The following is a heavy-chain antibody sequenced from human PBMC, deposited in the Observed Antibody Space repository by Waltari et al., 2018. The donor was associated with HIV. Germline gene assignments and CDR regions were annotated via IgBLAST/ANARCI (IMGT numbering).Heavy chain of an antibody. CDR2: LYPDDTT. CDR1: GFNFYKQY. CDR3: ATGVRYLGP. J-gene: IGHJ5*02. D-gene: IGHD3-16*02. Sequence: TGGDTIRPGGSLRLSCGAPGFNFYKQYVPWVRQSPEWGLECICVLYPDDTTHYADSVRGRFDISRRSSKNSVDLIINNLLFEDSAIYYCATGVRYLGPWGQGTPVTVSA. V-gene: IGHV3-53*02.